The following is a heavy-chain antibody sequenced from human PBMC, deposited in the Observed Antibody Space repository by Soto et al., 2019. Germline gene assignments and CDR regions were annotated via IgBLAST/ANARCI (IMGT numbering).Heavy chain of an antibody. V-gene: IGHV3-21*01. CDR3: ARTMAGRSAAFDI. CDR1: GFTFSSYN. D-gene: IGHD3-10*01. J-gene: IGHJ3*02. Sequence: EVQLVGSGGGVVKPGGSLRLSCAASGFTFSSYNMNWVRQAPGKGLEWVSSISSSSSYMYYADSLKGRFTISRGNAKNSLYLHMNSLRAEDTAVYYCARTMAGRSAAFDIWGQGTMVTVSS. CDR2: ISSSSSYM.